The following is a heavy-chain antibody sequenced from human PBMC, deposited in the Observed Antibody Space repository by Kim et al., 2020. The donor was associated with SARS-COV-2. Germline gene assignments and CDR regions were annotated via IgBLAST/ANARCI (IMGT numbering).Heavy chain of an antibody. J-gene: IGHJ5*02. D-gene: IGHD6-19*01. CDR2: IHPSDSRT. CDR3: VRQEGRGWP. Sequence: GESLKISCKGSGYSFTDYWITWVRQMPGKGPEWMGRIHPSDSRTNYSPSFQGRVTISADKSISTAYIQWISLRASDTAMYYCVRQEGRGWPWGQGTQV. V-gene: IGHV5-10-1*01. CDR1: GYSFTDYW.